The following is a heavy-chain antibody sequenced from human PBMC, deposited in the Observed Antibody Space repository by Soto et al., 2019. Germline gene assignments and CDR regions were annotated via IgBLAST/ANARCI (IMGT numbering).Heavy chain of an antibody. CDR3: ARVRREFDTSGPVED. V-gene: IGHV4-59*08. D-gene: IGHD3-10*01. CDR2: IYYGGSI. CDR1: GDSISSYY. Sequence: SETLSLTCTVSGDSISSYYWTWIRQPPGKGLEWIAFIYYGGSINYNPSLKSRVAISVDTSKNQFSLNLNSVTAADTAVYYCARVRREFDTSGPVEDWGQGTLVTVSS. J-gene: IGHJ4*02.